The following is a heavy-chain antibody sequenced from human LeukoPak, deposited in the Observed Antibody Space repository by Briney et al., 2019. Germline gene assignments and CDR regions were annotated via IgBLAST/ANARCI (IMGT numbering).Heavy chain of an antibody. CDR2: INPSGGST. CDR1: GYTFTSYY. D-gene: IGHD3-3*01. V-gene: IGHV1-46*01. CDR3: ARAVEIYDFWSGYYTIEPYYFDY. Sequence: ASVKVSCKASGYTFTSYYMHWVRQAPGQGLEWMGIINPSGGSTSYAQKFQGRVTMTRDTSISTAYMELSRLRSDDTAVYYCARAVEIYDFWSGYYTIEPYYFDYWGQGTLVTVSS. J-gene: IGHJ4*02.